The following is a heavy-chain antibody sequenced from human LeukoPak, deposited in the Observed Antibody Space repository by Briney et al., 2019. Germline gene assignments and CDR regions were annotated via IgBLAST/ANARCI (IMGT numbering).Heavy chain of an antibody. CDR1: GGSISSYY. D-gene: IGHD3-22*01. V-gene: IGHV4-59*01. J-gene: IGHJ4*02. CDR3: ARDRDYYDSRIFDY. Sequence: SETLSLTCTVSGGSISSYYWSWIRQPPGKGLEWIGYIYYSGSTNYNPSLKSRVTISVDTSKNQFSLKLSSVTAADTAVYYCARDRDYYDSRIFDYWGQGTLVTVSS. CDR2: IYYSGST.